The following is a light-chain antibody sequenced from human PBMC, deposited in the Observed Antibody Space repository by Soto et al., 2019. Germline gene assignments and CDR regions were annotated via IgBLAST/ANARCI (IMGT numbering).Light chain of an antibody. J-gene: IGLJ2*01. Sequence: ALTQPPSASETPGQRVTISCSGSFSNIGSNYVCWYQQVPGAAPKILISRNDQRPSGVPDRFSGSKSGTSASLAISGLQSDDEADYYCAAWDDSLTAVVFGGGTKLTVL. V-gene: IGLV1-47*01. CDR1: FSNIGSNY. CDR3: AAWDDSLTAVV. CDR2: RND.